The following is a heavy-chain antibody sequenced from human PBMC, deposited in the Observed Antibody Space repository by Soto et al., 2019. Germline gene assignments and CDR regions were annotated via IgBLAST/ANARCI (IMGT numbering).Heavy chain of an antibody. D-gene: IGHD6-6*01. J-gene: IGHJ3*02. CDR1: GYTFSGNY. V-gene: IGHV1-2*02. CDR3: ARDGDSSSPVDI. CDR2: INPNSGGT. Sequence: QVQLVQSGAEVKKPGASVKVACKASGYTFSGNYMHWVRQAPGQGLEWMGWINPNSGGTNYAQKFQGRVTVTRDTSFSTAYMELSRLRSDDTAVYYCARDGDSSSPVDIWGQGTMVTVSS.